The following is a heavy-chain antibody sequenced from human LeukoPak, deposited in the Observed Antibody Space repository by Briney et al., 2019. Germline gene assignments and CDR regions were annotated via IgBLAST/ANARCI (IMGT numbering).Heavy chain of an antibody. CDR2: IRYDGSNK. V-gene: IGHV3-30*02. Sequence: GGSLRLSCAASGFTFSSYGMHWVRQAPGKGLEWVAFIRYDGSNKYYADSVKGRFTISRDNSKNTLYLQMNSLRAEDTAVYYCAKDGDSSSWYGGYYYYYYMDVWGKGTTVTVSS. CDR1: GFTFSSYG. CDR3: AKDGDSSSWYGGYYYYYYMDV. D-gene: IGHD6-13*01. J-gene: IGHJ6*03.